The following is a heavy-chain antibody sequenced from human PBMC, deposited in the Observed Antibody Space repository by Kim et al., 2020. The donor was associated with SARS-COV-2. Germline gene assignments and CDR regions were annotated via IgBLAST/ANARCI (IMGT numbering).Heavy chain of an antibody. V-gene: IGHV4-30-2*04. D-gene: IGHD3-22*01. Sequence: KSRITISVDTSKNQFSLKLSSLTAADTAVYYCARGPYYYDTSGYYHHWFDSWGPGALVTVSS. CDR3: ARGPYYYDTSGYYHHWFDS. J-gene: IGHJ5*01.